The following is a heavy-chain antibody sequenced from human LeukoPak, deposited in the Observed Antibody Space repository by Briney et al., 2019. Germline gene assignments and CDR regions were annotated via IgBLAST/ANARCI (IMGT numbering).Heavy chain of an antibody. CDR1: GFTFSNYV. D-gene: IGHD3-22*01. Sequence: PGGSLRLSCAASGFTFSNYVMNWVRQAPGKGLEWVSTIDAKAVGTYYADSVKGRFTISRDNSKNTLYLQMSSLRAEDTAVYYCAKRVQYDDSHYCIFDYWGQGTLVTVSS. J-gene: IGHJ4*02. V-gene: IGHV3-23*01. CDR2: IDAKAVGT. CDR3: AKRVQYDDSHYCIFDY.